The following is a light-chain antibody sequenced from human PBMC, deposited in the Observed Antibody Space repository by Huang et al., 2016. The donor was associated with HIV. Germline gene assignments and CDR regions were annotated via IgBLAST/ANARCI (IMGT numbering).Light chain of an antibody. CDR3: QQYNNWRT. J-gene: IGKJ1*01. V-gene: IGKV3-15*01. CDR1: QSVSSN. CDR2: GAS. Sequence: EIVMTQSPATLAVSPGERAPLSCRASQSVSSNLALYQQQPGQAPRLLIAGASTRATGIPARFSGSVSGTEVTRTISSLQSEDFAVYYWQQYNNWRTFGQGTKVEIK.